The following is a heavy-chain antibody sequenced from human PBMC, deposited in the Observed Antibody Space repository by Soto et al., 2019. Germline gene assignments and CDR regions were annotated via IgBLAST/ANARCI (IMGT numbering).Heavy chain of an antibody. V-gene: IGHV1-2*02. J-gene: IGHJ3*02. D-gene: IGHD5-12*01. CDR3: AASVDIVATADAFDI. CDR2: INPNSGGT. Sequence: GASVKVSCRASVYTFTGYYIHWVRQAPGQGLEWMGWINPNSGGTNYAQKFQGRVTMTRDTSISTAYMELSRLRSDDTAVYYCAASVDIVATADAFDIWGQGTMVTVSS. CDR1: VYTFTGYY.